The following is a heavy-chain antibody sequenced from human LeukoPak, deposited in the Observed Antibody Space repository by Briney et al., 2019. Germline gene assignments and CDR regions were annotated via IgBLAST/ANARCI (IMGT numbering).Heavy chain of an antibody. V-gene: IGHV4-4*02. CDR3: ASSYYYGSGLNWFDP. Sequence: SETLSLTCAVSGGSISSSNWWSWVRQPPGKGLEWIGEIYHSGSTNYSPSLKSRVTISVDKSKNQFSLKLSSVTAADTAVYYCASSYYYGSGLNWFDPWGQGTLVTVSS. CDR2: IYHSGST. CDR1: GGSISSSNW. J-gene: IGHJ5*02. D-gene: IGHD3-10*01.